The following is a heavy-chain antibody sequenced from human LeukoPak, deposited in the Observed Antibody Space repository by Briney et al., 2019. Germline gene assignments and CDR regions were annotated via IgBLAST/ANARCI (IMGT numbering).Heavy chain of an antibody. D-gene: IGHD5-24*01. Sequence: GGSLRLSCAASGFTVSSNYMNWVRQAPGKGLEWVAVIYSGGGTYHADSVKGRFTISRDKSKNTVYLQLNSLRAEDTAVYYCAKAHCEDGSNYRESYFDYWGQGTLVTVSS. CDR2: IYSGGGT. V-gene: IGHV3-53*01. CDR3: AKAHCEDGSNYRESYFDY. CDR1: GFTVSSNY. J-gene: IGHJ4*02.